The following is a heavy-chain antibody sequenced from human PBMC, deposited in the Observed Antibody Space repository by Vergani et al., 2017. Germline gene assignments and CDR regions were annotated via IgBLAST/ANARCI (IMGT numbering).Heavy chain of an antibody. Sequence: QVQLQESGPGLVKPSETLSLTCTVSNDSVRNTFYYWGWIRQTLGKGLEWIGSIYYSGSTYYNRSLESRVTMSVDTSKSQFSLKLSSVTAADTAVYYCASQKEYYMDVWGKGATVTVS. CDR1: NDSVRNTFYY. CDR2: IYYSGST. V-gene: IGHV4-39*01. CDR3: ASQKEYYMDV. J-gene: IGHJ6*03.